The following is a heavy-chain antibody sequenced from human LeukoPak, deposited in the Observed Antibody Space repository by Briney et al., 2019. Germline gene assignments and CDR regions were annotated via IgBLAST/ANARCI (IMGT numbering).Heavy chain of an antibody. V-gene: IGHV3-48*01. J-gene: IGHJ4*02. D-gene: IGHD4-17*01. CDR1: GFTFSSYS. CDR3: ARDDYGDYVY. CDR2: ISSSSSTI. Sequence: GGSLRLSCAASGFTFSSYSMNWVRQAPGKGLEWVSYISSSSSTIYYADSVKGRFTISRDNAKNSLYLQMNSLRAEDTAVYCCARDDYGDYVYWGQGTLVTVSS.